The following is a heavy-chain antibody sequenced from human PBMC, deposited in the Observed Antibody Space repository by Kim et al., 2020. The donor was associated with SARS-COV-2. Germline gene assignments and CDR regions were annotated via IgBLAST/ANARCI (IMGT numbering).Heavy chain of an antibody. CDR3: TTDGYYYDNGMDV. D-gene: IGHD3-22*01. CDR2: IKSKTDGGTT. Sequence: GGSLRLSCAASGFTFSNAWMSWVRQAPGKGLEWVGRIKSKTDGGTTDYAAPVKGRFTISRDDSKNTLYLQMNSLKTEDTAVYYCTTDGYYYDNGMDVWGQGTTVTVSS. CDR1: GFTFSNAW. V-gene: IGHV3-15*01. J-gene: IGHJ6*02.